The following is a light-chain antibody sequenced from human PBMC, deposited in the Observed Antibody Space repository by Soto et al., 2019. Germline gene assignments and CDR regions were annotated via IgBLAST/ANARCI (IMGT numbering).Light chain of an antibody. V-gene: IGKV1-16*02. J-gene: IGKJ4*01. Sequence: IQMTQSPSSLSASVGDRITITCRASQDIINRLVWFQQKPGKAPKSLIYAASNLQSGVPSKFSGSGSGTDFTLTISSLQPEDFATYYCQQYKDYPLTFGGGTRVEIK. CDR3: QQYKDYPLT. CDR2: AAS. CDR1: QDIINR.